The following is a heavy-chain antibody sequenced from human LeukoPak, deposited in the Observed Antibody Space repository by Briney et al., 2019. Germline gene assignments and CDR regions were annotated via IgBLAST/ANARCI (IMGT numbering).Heavy chain of an antibody. J-gene: IGHJ4*02. CDR1: GFTVSSNY. CDR2: IYSGGST. CDR3: AKDRLVVVPAALDY. Sequence: GGSLRLSCAASGFTVSSNYMSWVRQAPGKGLEWVSVIYSGGSTYYADSVKGRFTISRDNSKNTLYLQMNSLRAEDTAVYYCAKDRLVVVPAALDYWGQGTLVTVSS. D-gene: IGHD2-2*01. V-gene: IGHV3-53*01.